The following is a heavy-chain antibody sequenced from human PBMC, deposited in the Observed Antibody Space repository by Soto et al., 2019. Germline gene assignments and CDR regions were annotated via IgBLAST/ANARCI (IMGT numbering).Heavy chain of an antibody. V-gene: IGHV4-34*01. CDR1: GGSFSGYY. CDR3: ARSNLTTVTTYDY. J-gene: IGHJ4*02. D-gene: IGHD4-17*01. CDR2: INHSGST. Sequence: PSETLSLTCAVYGGSFSGYYWSWIRQPPGKGLEWIGEINHSGSTNYNPSLKSRVTISVDTSKNQFSLKLSSVTAADTAVYYCARSNLTTVTTYDYWGQGTLVTVSS.